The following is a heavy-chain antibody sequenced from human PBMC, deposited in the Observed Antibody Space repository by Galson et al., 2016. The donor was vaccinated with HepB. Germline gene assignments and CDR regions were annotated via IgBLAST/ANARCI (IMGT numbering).Heavy chain of an antibody. V-gene: IGHV5-51*01. D-gene: IGHD1-26*01. CDR3: AKIVGRPRKFDN. Sequence: SGAEVKKPGESLKISCKASGYTFTDYWIGWVRQMPGRGLEWMGIVFPGDSDTRYSPSFQGQVTISADTSISTAYLQWSSLKASDAAMYYCAKIVGRPRKFDNWGRGTQVTVSS. CDR2: VFPGDSDT. J-gene: IGHJ4*01. CDR1: GYTFTDYW.